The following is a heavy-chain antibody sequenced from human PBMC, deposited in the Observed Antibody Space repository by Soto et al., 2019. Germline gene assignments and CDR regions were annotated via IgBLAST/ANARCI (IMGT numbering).Heavy chain of an antibody. CDR3: VRERGLSSFYGMDV. D-gene: IGHD3-10*01. J-gene: IGHJ6*02. CDR1: GFTLTTYT. CDR2: ITSSSGHI. V-gene: IGHV3-21*01. Sequence: GGSLRLSCEASGFTLTTYTMNGVRQASGKGLEWVSSITSSSGHIYYADSVKGRFTISRDNARNSLYLQMNSLRAEDTAVYYCVRERGLSSFYGMDVWGQGTTVTVSS.